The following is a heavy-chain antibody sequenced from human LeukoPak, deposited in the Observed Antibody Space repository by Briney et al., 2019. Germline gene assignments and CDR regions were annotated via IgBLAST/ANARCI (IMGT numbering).Heavy chain of an antibody. CDR2: IYYRGTT. CDR1: GDSISSNY. J-gene: IGHJ4*02. V-gene: IGHV4-59*12. Sequence: SETLSLTCTVSGDSISSNYWSWIRQPPGKGLEWIGYIYYRGTTSYNPFLKSRVTISVDTSKNQFSLKLNSVTAADTAVYYCARLPRYGGYDHFDYWGQGILVIVSS. D-gene: IGHD5-12*01. CDR3: ARLPRYGGYDHFDY.